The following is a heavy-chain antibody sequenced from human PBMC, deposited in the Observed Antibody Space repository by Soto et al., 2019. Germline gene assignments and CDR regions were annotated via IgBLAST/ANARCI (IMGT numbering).Heavy chain of an antibody. CDR2: IYFRGTT. J-gene: IGHJ4*02. D-gene: IGHD3-10*01. Sequence: SETLSLTCTVSGGSISSYYWSWIRYPPGKGLEWIGYIYFRGTTNYNPSLKSRVTMSADTSKNQFSLKLSSMTAEHTAVYFCASYGSGSYSIVYRGQATLVTVSS. V-gene: IGHV4-59*08. CDR1: GGSISSYY. CDR3: ASYGSGSYSIVY.